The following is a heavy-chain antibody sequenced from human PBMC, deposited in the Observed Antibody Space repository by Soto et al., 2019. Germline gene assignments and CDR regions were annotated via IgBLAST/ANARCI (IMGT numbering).Heavy chain of an antibody. D-gene: IGHD2-15*01. CDR1: GCSISSYY. V-gene: IGHV4-59*01. Sequence: PSETLSLTCTFSGCSISSYYWSWIRQPPGKGLEWIGYTYYSGSTNYNPSLKSRATISVDTSKNQFSLKLSSVTAADTAVYYCARELTCSGGSCHIDTNWFDPWGQGALVTVSS. J-gene: IGHJ5*02. CDR2: TYYSGST. CDR3: ARELTCSGGSCHIDTNWFDP.